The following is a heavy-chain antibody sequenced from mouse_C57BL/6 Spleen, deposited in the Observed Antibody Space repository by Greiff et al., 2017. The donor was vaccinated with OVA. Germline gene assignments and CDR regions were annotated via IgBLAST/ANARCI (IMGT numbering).Heavy chain of an antibody. V-gene: IGHV1-82*01. Sequence: QVQLKESGPELVKPGASVKISCKASGYAFSSSWMNWVKQRPGKGLEWIGRIYPGDGDTNYNGKFKGKATLTADKSSSTAYMQLSSLTSEDSAVXFCARRDGNYFDYWGQGTTLTVSS. J-gene: IGHJ2*01. CDR1: GYAFSSSW. CDR3: ARRDGNYFDY. CDR2: IYPGDGDT. D-gene: IGHD1-2*01.